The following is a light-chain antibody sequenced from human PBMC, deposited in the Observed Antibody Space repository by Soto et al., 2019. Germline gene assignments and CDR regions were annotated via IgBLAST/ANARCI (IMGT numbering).Light chain of an antibody. CDR1: QGVTTN. V-gene: IGKV3-15*01. CDR3: QQYNNWPFS. CDR2: DVS. Sequence: IVMTQSPDPKTVCPGGRATVSCRAGQGVTTNFAWYQQKSGQSPRLLIYDVSIRATGVPARFSGTGYETDFTLTISGLQSEDSAVSFCQQYNNWPFSVGQGTRLEIK. J-gene: IGKJ5*01.